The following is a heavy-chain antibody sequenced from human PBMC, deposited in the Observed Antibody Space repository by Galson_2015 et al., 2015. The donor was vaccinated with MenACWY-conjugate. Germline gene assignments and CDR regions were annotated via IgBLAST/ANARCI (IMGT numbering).Heavy chain of an antibody. V-gene: IGHV1-3*01. Sequence: SVKVSCKASGYTFTSYAMHWVRQAPGQRLEWMGWINAGNGNTKYSQRFQGRVTITRDTSASTAYMELSSLRSEDTAVYYCARDLREWLLYQFDYWGQGTLVTVSS. CDR3: ARDLREWLLYQFDY. CDR1: GYTFTSYA. D-gene: IGHD3-3*01. J-gene: IGHJ4*02. CDR2: INAGNGNT.